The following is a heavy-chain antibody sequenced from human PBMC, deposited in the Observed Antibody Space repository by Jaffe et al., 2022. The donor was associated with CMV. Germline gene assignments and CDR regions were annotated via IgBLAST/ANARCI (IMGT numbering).Heavy chain of an antibody. CDR3: AAVSRVRRGFRAFDI. V-gene: IGHV1-58*01. Sequence: QMQLVQSGPEVKKPGTSVKVSCKASGFTFTSSAVQWVRQARGQRLEWIGWIVVGSGNTNYAQKFQERVTITRDMSTSTAYMELSSLRSEDTAVYYCAAVSRVRRGFRAFDIWGQGTMVTVSS. D-gene: IGHD5-12*01. J-gene: IGHJ3*02. CDR2: IVVGSGNT. CDR1: GFTFTSSA.